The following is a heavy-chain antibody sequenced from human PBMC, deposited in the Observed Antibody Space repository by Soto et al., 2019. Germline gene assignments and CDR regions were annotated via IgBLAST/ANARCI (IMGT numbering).Heavy chain of an antibody. V-gene: IGHV1-69*01. CDR1: GGTFSTYA. CDR3: ARDGGYDPSYYYYGMDV. D-gene: IGHD5-12*01. J-gene: IGHJ6*02. CDR2: IIPIFNTA. Sequence: QVQLVQSGAEVKKPGSSVKVSCKASGGTFSTYAISWVRQAPGQGLEWMGGIIPIFNTANYPQKFQGRVTMTGDASTSTAYMEVSSLRSDDTGVYYCARDGGYDPSYYYYGMDVWGQGTTVIVSS.